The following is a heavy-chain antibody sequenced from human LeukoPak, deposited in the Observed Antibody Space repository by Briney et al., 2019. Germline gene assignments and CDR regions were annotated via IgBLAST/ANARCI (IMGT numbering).Heavy chain of an antibody. Sequence: ASVKVSCKASGYTFTTYYISWVRQAPGQGLEWMGWISAYNGNTNYAQKFQGRVTMTTDTSTSTAYMELRSLRSEDTAVYYCARYDYGFDPWGQGTLVTVSS. V-gene: IGHV1-18*01. CDR2: ISAYNGNT. CDR3: ARYDYGFDP. CDR1: GYTFTTYY. J-gene: IGHJ5*02. D-gene: IGHD3-16*01.